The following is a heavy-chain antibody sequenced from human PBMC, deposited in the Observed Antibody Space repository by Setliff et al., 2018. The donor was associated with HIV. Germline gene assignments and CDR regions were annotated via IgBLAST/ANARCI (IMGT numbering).Heavy chain of an antibody. CDR1: GGSISSSNW. D-gene: IGHD3-10*01. Sequence: PSETLSLTCAVSGGSISSSNWWSWVRQPPGKGLEWIGEIYHSGSTNYNPSLKSRVTISIDKSKNQFSLKVNSVTAADTAVYYCASPKERYYYGSGTNVREYYGMDVWGQGTTVTVSS. J-gene: IGHJ6*02. CDR2: IYHSGST. CDR3: ASPKERYYYGSGTNVREYYGMDV. V-gene: IGHV4-4*02.